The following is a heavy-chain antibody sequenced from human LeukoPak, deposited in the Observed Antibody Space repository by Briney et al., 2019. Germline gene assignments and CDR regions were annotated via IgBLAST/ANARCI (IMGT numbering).Heavy chain of an antibody. CDR2: INPNSGGT. CDR3: ARQGRGSSSYYFDY. Sequence: AASVKVSCKASGYTYTGYYMHWVRQAPGQGLEWMGWINPNSGGTNYAQKFQGRVTMTRDTSISTAYKELSRLRSDDTAVYYCARQGRGSSSYYFDYWGQGTLVTVSS. D-gene: IGHD1-26*01. V-gene: IGHV1-2*02. CDR1: GYTYTGYY. J-gene: IGHJ4*02.